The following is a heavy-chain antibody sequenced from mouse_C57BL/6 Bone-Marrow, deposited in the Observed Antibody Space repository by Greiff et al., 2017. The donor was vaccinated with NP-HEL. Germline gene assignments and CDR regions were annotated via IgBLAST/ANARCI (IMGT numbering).Heavy chain of an antibody. J-gene: IGHJ4*01. V-gene: IGHV1-47*01. CDR3: ARGIYYYGSSSYYYAMDY. D-gene: IGHD1-1*01. Sequence: VHLVESGAELVKPGASVKMSCKASGYTFTTYPIEWMKQNHGKSLEWIGNFHPYNDDTKYNEKFKGKATLTVEKSSSTVYLELSRLTSYDSAVYYCARGIYYYGSSSYYYAMDYWGQGTSVTVSS. CDR2: FHPYNDDT. CDR1: GYTFTTYP.